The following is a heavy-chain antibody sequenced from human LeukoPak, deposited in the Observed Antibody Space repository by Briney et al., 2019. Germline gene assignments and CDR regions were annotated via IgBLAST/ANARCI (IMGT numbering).Heavy chain of an antibody. D-gene: IGHD2-2*01. CDR3: AKSHCGTFSCARADY. Sequence: GGSLRLSCAASEFTFSSYSMNWVRQAPGKGLEWVSSISSSSNYIYYADSVKGRFTISRDNAKNSLYLQMNSLRAEDTAVYYCAKSHCGTFSCARADYWGQGTLVTVSS. V-gene: IGHV3-21*04. CDR1: EFTFSSYS. CDR2: ISSSSNYI. J-gene: IGHJ4*01.